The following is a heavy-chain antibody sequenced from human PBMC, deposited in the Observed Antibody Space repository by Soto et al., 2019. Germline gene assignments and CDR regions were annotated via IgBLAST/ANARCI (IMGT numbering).Heavy chain of an antibody. Sequence: PSETLSLTCTVTGGSISSYYWSWIRQPPGKGLEWIGYIYYSGSTNYNPSLKSRVTISVDTSKNQFSLKLSTVTAADTDVYYCARNLLIFGVVKEYAFDIWGQGTMVTVSS. CDR3: ARNLLIFGVVKEYAFDI. CDR1: GGSISSYY. V-gene: IGHV4-59*01. J-gene: IGHJ3*02. D-gene: IGHD3-3*01. CDR2: IYYSGST.